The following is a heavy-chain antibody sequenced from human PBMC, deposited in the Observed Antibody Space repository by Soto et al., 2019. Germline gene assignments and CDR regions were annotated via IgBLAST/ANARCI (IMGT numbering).Heavy chain of an antibody. CDR2: SYYSGST. CDR1: GGSISSGGYY. D-gene: IGHD3-3*01. V-gene: IGHV4-39*01. Sequence: SETLSLTCTVSGGSISSGGYYWNWIRQHPGKGLEWIGYSYYSGSTYYNPSLKSRVTISVDTSKNQFSLKLSSVTAADTAVYYCAADFWSGARNWFDPWGQGTLVTVSS. CDR3: AADFWSGARNWFDP. J-gene: IGHJ5*02.